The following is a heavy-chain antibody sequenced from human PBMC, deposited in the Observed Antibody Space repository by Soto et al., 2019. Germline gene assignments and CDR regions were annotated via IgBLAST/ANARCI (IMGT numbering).Heavy chain of an antibody. J-gene: IGHJ6*02. CDR2: ISYDASDK. D-gene: IGHD5-18*01. CDR1: AFTFSSYR. CDR3: VKERYGQLWLEDYGMDV. V-gene: IGHV3-30*18. Sequence: QMQLVESGGGVVQPGRSLRLSCAASAFTFSSYRIHWVRQAPGKGLDWVAVISYDASDKYYADSVKGRFTISRDNSKNTLYLQMNSLRAEDTAVYYCVKERYGQLWLEDYGMDVWGQGTTVTVSS.